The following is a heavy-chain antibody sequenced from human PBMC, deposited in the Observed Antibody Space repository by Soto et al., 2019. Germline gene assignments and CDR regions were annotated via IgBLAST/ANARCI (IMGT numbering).Heavy chain of an antibody. V-gene: IGHV2-5*02. CDR1: GFSITGNGEG. D-gene: IGHD2-2*01. Sequence: SGPTLVNPTQTLTLTCTFSGFSITGNGEGVGWIRPPPGKALEWLALIYWADDKRYSPSLRNRLTITLDNSKDQVILTMTDMGPADTATYYCAHGYVQLLATFHYFDSWGQGTQVTVSS. J-gene: IGHJ4*02. CDR2: IYWADDK. CDR3: AHGYVQLLATFHYFDS.